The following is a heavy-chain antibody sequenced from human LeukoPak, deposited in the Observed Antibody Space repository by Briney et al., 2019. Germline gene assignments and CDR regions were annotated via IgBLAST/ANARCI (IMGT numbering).Heavy chain of an antibody. CDR3: ARRAPYSYEWSTLDY. CDR2: IYYSGST. CDR1: GGSISSYY. V-gene: IGHV4-59*08. J-gene: IGHJ4*02. Sequence: PSETLSLTCTVSGGSISSYYRSWIRQPPGKGLEWIGYIYYSGSTNYNTTLKSRVTISVNTSKNQYSLKLSSVTAADTAVYYCARRAPYSYEWSTLDYWGQGTLVTVSS. D-gene: IGHD5-18*01.